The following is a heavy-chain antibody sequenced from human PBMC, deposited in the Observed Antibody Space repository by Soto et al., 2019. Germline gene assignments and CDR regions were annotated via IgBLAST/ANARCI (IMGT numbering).Heavy chain of an antibody. CDR1: GYTFTSYG. CDR2: ISAYNGNT. J-gene: IGHJ4*02. V-gene: IGHV1-18*01. CDR3: ARDRGFVTMVRGLSDY. D-gene: IGHD3-10*01. Sequence: GASVKVSCKASGYTFTSYGISWVRQAPGQGLEWMGWISAYNGNTNYAQKLQGRVTMTTDTSTSTAYMELRSLRSDDTAVYYCARDRGFVTMVRGLSDYSGQGTLVTVSS.